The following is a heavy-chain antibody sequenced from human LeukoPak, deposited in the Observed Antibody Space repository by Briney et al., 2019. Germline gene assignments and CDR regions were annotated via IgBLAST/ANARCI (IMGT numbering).Heavy chain of an antibody. CDR2: IGTSSSTI. D-gene: IGHD4-23*01. V-gene: IGHV3-48*02. CDR3: ARHDYGGNSGDY. Sequence: PWGSLRLSCAASGFTFSSYSMNWVRQAPGKGLEWVSYIGTSSSTIYYADSVKGRFTISRDNAENSLYLQMNSLRDEDTAVYYCARHDYGGNSGDYWGQGTLVIVSS. CDR1: GFTFSSYS. J-gene: IGHJ4*02.